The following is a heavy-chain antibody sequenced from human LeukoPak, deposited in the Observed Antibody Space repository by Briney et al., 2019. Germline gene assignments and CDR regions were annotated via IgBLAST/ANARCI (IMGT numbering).Heavy chain of an antibody. CDR3: ARAGYDILTGTLHAFDM. J-gene: IGHJ3*02. CDR1: GFTFGGYG. V-gene: IGHV3-33*01. Sequence: GRSLRLSCAGSGFTFGGYGMHWFRQTPGKGLEWVAVIAYDGSRAFYADSVKGRFTISRDNAKNSLYLQMNSLRGGDTAVYYCARAGYDILTGTLHAFDMWGQGTMVTVSS. CDR2: IAYDGSRA. D-gene: IGHD3-9*01.